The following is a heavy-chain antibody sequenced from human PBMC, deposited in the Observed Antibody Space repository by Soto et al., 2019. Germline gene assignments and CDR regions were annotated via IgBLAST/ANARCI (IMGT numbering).Heavy chain of an antibody. CDR2: TYYRSKRYN. V-gene: IGHV6-1*01. CDR1: GDSVSSNSAA. CDR3: ARDCPTKSYCSGSYYHLIFWFDY. Sequence: PSQTLSLTCAISGDSVSSNSAAWNWIRQSPSRGLEWPGRTYYRSKRYNAYAVSVKSRITINPDTSKNQLSLQLNSMTPEDTAVYCCARDCPTKSYCSGSYYHLIFWFDYWGQGTLVTVSS. J-gene: IGHJ4*02. D-gene: IGHD3-10*01.